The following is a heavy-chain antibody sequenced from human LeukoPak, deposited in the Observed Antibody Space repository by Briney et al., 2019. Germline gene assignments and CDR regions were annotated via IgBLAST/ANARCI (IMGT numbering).Heavy chain of an antibody. Sequence: PSETLSLTCTVSGGSISSSSYYWGWIRQPPGKGLEWIGSIYYSGSTYYNPSLKSRVTISVDTSKNQFSLKLSSVTAADTAVYYCARAPRPSHVDYWGQGTLVTVFS. J-gene: IGHJ4*02. CDR1: GGSISSSSYY. D-gene: IGHD6-6*01. CDR2: IYYSGST. CDR3: ARAPRPSHVDY. V-gene: IGHV4-39*01.